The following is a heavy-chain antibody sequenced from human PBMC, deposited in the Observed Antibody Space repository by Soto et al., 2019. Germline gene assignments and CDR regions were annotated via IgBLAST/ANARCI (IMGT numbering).Heavy chain of an antibody. CDR1: GDSVSSNSAA. CDR2: TYYRSKWYN. CDR3: ARDREYSGYVYYSYGIEV. Sequence: SHTLSLTCAISGDSVSSNSAAWNLIRQSPSRGLEWLGRTYYRSKWYNDYAVSVKSRININPDTSKNQFSLQLNSVTPEDTAVYYCARDREYSGYVYYSYGIEVWGQGTTVTVYS. J-gene: IGHJ6*02. V-gene: IGHV6-1*01. D-gene: IGHD5-12*01.